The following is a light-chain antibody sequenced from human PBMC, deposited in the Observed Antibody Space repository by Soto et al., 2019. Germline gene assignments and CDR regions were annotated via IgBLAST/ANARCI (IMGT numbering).Light chain of an antibody. V-gene: IGKV3-20*01. CDR2: GAS. Sequence: EIVLTQSPGTLSLSPGERATLSCRASQSVSSSYLAWYQQKPGQAPRLLIYGASSRDTGIPDRFSGSGSGKHCTLTISRLEPEDFAVYYCQQYDSSPLTFGGGTKVEIK. J-gene: IGKJ4*01. CDR1: QSVSSSY. CDR3: QQYDSSPLT.